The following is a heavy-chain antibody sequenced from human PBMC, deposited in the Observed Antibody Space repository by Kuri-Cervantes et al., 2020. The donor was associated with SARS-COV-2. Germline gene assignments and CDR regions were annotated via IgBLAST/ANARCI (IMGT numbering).Heavy chain of an antibody. CDR3: SRGGYRYDKPGVYFDY. J-gene: IGHJ4*02. Sequence: GESLKISCPTSGFTFSDYGMHWVRQAPGKGLEWVAVIWSDGSNKYYADSVKGRFTISRDNSKNTLYLQMNNLRPEDTAIYFCSRGGYRYDKPGVYFDYWGQGTLVTVSS. V-gene: IGHV3-33*01. D-gene: IGHD5-18*01. CDR1: GFTFSDYG. CDR2: IWSDGSNK.